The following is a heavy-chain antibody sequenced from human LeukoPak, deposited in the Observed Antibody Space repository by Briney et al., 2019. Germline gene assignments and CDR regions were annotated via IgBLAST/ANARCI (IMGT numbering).Heavy chain of an antibody. D-gene: IGHD3-10*01. V-gene: IGHV1-18*01. CDR1: GYTFTSYG. CDR3: ARDLWFWEFIWNYYYYGMDV. CDR2: ISAYNGNT. Sequence: ASVKVSCKASGYTFTSYGIGWVRQAPGQGLEWMGWISAYNGNTNYAQKLQGRVTMTTDTSTSTAYMELRSLRSDDTAVYYCARDLWFWEFIWNYYYYGMDVWGQGTTVTVSS. J-gene: IGHJ6*02.